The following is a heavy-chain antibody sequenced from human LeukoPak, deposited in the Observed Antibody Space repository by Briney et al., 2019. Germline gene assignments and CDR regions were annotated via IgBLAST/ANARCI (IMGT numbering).Heavy chain of an antibody. Sequence: GASVKVSCKASGYTFTSYGISWVRQAPGQGLEWMGRINPNSGGTNYAQKFQGRVTMTRDTSISTAYMELSRLRSDDTAVYYCAREVGTPAVYWGQGTLVTVSS. CDR1: GYTFTSYG. CDR2: INPNSGGT. CDR3: AREVGTPAVY. J-gene: IGHJ4*02. V-gene: IGHV1-2*06. D-gene: IGHD2-15*01.